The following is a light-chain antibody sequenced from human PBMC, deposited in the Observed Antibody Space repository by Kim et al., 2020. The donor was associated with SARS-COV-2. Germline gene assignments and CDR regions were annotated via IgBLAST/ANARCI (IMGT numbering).Light chain of an antibody. CDR2: DVS. J-gene: IGLJ3*02. CDR1: SSGVGGYNY. Sequence: GQSITISGTGTSSGVGGYNYVSWYQHHPGKAPKLMIYDVSKRPSGVSNRFSGSKSGNTASLTISGLQAEDAANYYCSSYTSSSTWVFGGGTQLTV. CDR3: SSYTSSSTWV. V-gene: IGLV2-14*03.